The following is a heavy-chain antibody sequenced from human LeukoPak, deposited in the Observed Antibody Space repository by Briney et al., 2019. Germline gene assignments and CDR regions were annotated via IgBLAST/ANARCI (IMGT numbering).Heavy chain of an antibody. CDR2: INPNSGET. Sequence: ASVKVSCKASGYTFTNYDINWVRRATGQEPEWMGYINPNSGETGYSQKFQGRVTITRDTSISTAYMELRSLRSEDTAVYYCAGVDIVATIRNAFDIWGQGTMVTVSS. CDR3: AGVDIVATIRNAFDI. CDR1: GYTFTNYD. V-gene: IGHV1-8*03. J-gene: IGHJ3*02. D-gene: IGHD5-12*01.